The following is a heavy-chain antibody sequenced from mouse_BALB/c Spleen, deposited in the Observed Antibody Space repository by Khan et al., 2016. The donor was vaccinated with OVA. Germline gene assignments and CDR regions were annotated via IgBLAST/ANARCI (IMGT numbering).Heavy chain of an antibody. D-gene: IGHD4-1*01. Sequence: EVELVESGGDLVKPGGSLKLSCAASGFSFSSSSMSWVRQTPDKRLEWVATISSGGDYTYYPDIVTGRFTISRDNAKNTLYLQMSSLKSEDTAMYYCASHLTGSFAYWGQGTLVTVSA. CDR3: ASHLTGSFAY. CDR1: GFSFSSSS. CDR2: ISSGGDYT. V-gene: IGHV5-6*01. J-gene: IGHJ3*01.